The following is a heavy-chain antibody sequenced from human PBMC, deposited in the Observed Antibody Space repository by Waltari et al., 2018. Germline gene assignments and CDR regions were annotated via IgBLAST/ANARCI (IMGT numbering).Heavy chain of an antibody. V-gene: IGHV4-39*07. CDR3: ARSYSSGWYDAFDI. CDR1: GGPISSSSYS. Sequence: QLQLQESGPGLVKPSETLSLTCTVSGGPISSSSYSWGWIRQPPGKGLGWIGSIYYSGSTYYNPSLKSRVTISVDTSKNQFSLKLSSVTAADTAVYYCARSYSSGWYDAFDIWGQGTMVTVSS. CDR2: IYYSGST. D-gene: IGHD6-19*01. J-gene: IGHJ3*02.